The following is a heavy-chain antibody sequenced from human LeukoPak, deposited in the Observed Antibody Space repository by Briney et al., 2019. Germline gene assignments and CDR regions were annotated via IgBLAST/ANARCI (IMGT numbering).Heavy chain of an antibody. CDR3: DCSSTSCPSY. CDR1: GFTFSSYS. Sequence: PGGSLRLSCAASGFTFSSYSMNWVRQAPGKGLEWVSSISSSSSYIYYADSVKGRFTISRDNSKNTLYLQMNSLRAEDTAVYYCDCSSTSCPSYWGQGTLVTLSS. D-gene: IGHD2-2*01. J-gene: IGHJ4*02. CDR2: ISSSSSYI. V-gene: IGHV3-21*04.